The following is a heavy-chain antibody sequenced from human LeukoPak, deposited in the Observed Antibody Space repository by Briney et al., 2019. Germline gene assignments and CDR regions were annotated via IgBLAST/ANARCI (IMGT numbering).Heavy chain of an antibody. CDR3: ARDNRYYYDSSGYYYVDH. D-gene: IGHD3-22*01. CDR1: GYTFINYG. J-gene: IGHJ4*02. CDR2: ISAYNGNT. V-gene: IGHV1-18*01. Sequence: GASVKVSCKASGYTFINYGITWVRQAPGQGLEWMGWISAYNGNTNYAQKLQGRVTMTTDTSTSTAYMELRSLRSDDTAVYYCARDNRYYYDSSGYYYVDHWGQGTLVTVSS.